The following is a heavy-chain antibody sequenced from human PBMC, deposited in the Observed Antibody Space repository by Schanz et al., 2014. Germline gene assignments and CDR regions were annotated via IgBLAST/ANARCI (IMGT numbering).Heavy chain of an antibody. D-gene: IGHD2-2*01. Sequence: EVQLLESGGGLVQPGGSLRLSCAVSGFTVSSNHMSWVRQAPGKGLEWLSYIDGKSTTVYYADSVKGRFTISRDNAKNSVSLQMKRLRGEDTAEDYGAKDWAHIDIVLVPTAIDYWGQGTLVTVSS. CDR3: AKDWAHIDIVLVPTAIDY. J-gene: IGHJ4*02. CDR1: GFTVSSNH. CDR2: IDGKSTTV. V-gene: IGHV3-48*01.